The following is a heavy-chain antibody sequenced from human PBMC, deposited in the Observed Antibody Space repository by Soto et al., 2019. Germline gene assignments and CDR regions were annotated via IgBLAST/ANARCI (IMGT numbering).Heavy chain of an antibody. CDR1: GGSISSYY. V-gene: IGHV4-59*08. Sequence: SETLSLTCTVSGGSISSYYWSWIRQPPGKGLEWIGYIYYSGSTNYNPSLKSRVTISVDTSKNQFSLKLSSVTAADTAVYYCARHFDYRDRFLDPWGQGTLVTVSS. D-gene: IGHD4-17*01. J-gene: IGHJ5*02. CDR2: IYYSGST. CDR3: ARHFDYRDRFLDP.